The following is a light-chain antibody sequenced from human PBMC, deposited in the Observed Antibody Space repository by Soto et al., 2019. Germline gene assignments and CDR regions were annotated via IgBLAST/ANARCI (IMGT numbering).Light chain of an antibody. Sequence: EIVLTQSPATLSLSPGERATLSCRASQSVSTYLAWYQQKPGQTPRLLIYDASNRATGIPARFSGSGSGTDVTLTISTLEPEDFAVYYCQQRSDSPLTFGGGTKVDIK. CDR1: QSVSTY. J-gene: IGKJ4*01. CDR2: DAS. V-gene: IGKV3-11*01. CDR3: QQRSDSPLT.